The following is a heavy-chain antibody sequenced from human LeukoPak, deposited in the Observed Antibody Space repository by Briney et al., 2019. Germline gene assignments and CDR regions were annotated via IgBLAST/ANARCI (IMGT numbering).Heavy chain of an antibody. D-gene: IGHD6-19*01. CDR3: ARAVAGTGNDNYYYYYYMDV. J-gene: IGHJ6*03. V-gene: IGHV1-46*01. CDR2: INPSGGST. Sequence: ASVKVSCKASGYTFTSYYMHWVRQAPGQGLQWMGIINPSGGSTTYAQKFQGRVTMTSDMSTSTVYMELSSLRSEDTAVYYCARAVAGTGNDNYYYYYYMDVWGKGTTVTVSS. CDR1: GYTFTSYY.